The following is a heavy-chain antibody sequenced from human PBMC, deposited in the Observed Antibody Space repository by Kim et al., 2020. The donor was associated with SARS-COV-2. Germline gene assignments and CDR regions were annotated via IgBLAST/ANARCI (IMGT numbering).Heavy chain of an antibody. CDR3: AKDILDWWGTASNTAMESTDYGMDV. CDR1: GFTFSSYA. Sequence: GGSLRLSCAASGFTFSSYAMSWVRQAPGKGLEWVSVIYIGGSSTYYADSVKGLFTISRDNSKNTLYLQMNSLRAEDTAVYYCAKDILDWWGTASNTAMESTDYGMDVWGQGTTVTVSS. J-gene: IGHJ6*02. CDR2: IYIGGSST. D-gene: IGHD5-18*01. V-gene: IGHV3-23*03.